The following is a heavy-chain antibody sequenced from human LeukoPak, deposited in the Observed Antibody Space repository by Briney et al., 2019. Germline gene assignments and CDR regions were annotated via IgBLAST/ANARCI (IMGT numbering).Heavy chain of an antibody. V-gene: IGHV4-30-2*01. CDR3: ARSSLSRGGGMVRGAIDY. CDR1: GGSISSGGYS. D-gene: IGHD3-10*01. Sequence: PSQTLSLTCAVSGGSISSGGYSWSWIRQPPGKGLEWIGYIYHSGSTYYNPSLKSRVTISVDRSKNQFSLKLSSVTAADTAVYYCARSSLSRGGGMVRGAIDYWGQGTLVTVSS. J-gene: IGHJ4*02. CDR2: IYHSGST.